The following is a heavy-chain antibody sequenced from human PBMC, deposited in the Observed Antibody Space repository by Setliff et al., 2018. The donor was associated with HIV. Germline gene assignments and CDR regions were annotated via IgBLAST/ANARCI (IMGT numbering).Heavy chain of an antibody. V-gene: IGHV4-61*09. J-gene: IGHJ6*03. Sequence: PSETLSLTCTVSGGSINSGSYYWNWIRQPAGKGLEWIGHIYASGSTNYNPSLKSRVTMSVDTSKNQFSLKLNSLIAADTAVYYCARDGPLEGSYRYYYYYMDVWGKGTTVTVSS. CDR1: GGSINSGSYY. CDR2: IYASGST. D-gene: IGHD3-10*01. CDR3: ARDGPLEGSYRYYYYYMDV.